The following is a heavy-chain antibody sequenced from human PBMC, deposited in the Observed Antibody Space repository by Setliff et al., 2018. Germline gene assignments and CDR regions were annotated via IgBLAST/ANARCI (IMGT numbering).Heavy chain of an antibody. J-gene: IGHJ4*02. CDR1: GYPFTSYG. D-gene: IGHD3-3*01. Sequence: ASVKVSCKASGYPFTSYGVNWVRQAPGQGLEWVGWISGYNGNTDYAQNLQGRVTMTMDTSTSTAYMELRSLTSDDTAVYYCARVPRLEWLLPTFDSWGQGTLVTVSS. V-gene: IGHV1-18*04. CDR2: ISGYNGNT. CDR3: ARVPRLEWLLPTFDS.